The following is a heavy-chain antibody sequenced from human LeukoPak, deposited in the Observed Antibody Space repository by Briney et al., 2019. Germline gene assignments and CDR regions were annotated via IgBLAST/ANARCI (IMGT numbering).Heavy chain of an antibody. J-gene: IGHJ4*02. CDR1: GGSFSGYY. CDR2: INHSGST. D-gene: IGHD4-23*01. CDR3: ARDPTTVVTLPYYFDD. Sequence: SETLSLTCAVSGGSFSGYYWNWIRQPPGKGLEWIGEINHSGSTNYNPSLKSRVTISVDTSKNLFSLRLRSVTAADTAVYYCARDPTTVVTLPYYFDDWGQGTLVTVSS. V-gene: IGHV4-34*01.